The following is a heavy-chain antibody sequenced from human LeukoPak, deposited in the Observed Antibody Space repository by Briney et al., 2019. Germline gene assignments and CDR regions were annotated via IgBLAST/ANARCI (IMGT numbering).Heavy chain of an antibody. CDR2: ISGSVGST. V-gene: IGHV3-23*01. D-gene: IGHD3-22*01. J-gene: IGHJ4*02. CDR1: GFTFSSYA. Sequence: GGSLRLSCAASGFTFSSYAMSWVRQAPGKGLEWVSAISGSVGSTYYADCVKGRFTISRDNSKNTLYLKMNSLRAEDTAVYYCEKGKGARIVVVHGGVYFDYWGQGTLVTVSS. CDR3: EKGKGARIVVVHGGVYFDY.